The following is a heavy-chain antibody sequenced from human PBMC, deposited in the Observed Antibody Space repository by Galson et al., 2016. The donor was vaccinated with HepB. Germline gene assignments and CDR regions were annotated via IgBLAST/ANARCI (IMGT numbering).Heavy chain of an antibody. CDR1: GFTFSSYA. CDR2: IWYDASNK. CDR3: ARALIGASRLDY. Sequence: SLRLSCAASGFTFSSYAMHWVRQAPGKGLEWEAVIWYDASNKYYADSVKGRFTISRDNSKNTLYLQMNSLRAEDTAVYYCARALIGASRLDYWGQGTLVTVSS. J-gene: IGHJ4*02. D-gene: IGHD1-26*01. V-gene: IGHV3-33*01.